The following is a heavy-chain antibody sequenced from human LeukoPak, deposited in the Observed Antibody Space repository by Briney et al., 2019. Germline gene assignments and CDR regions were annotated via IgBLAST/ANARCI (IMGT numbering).Heavy chain of an antibody. CDR1: GGSISSSSYY. D-gene: IGHD2-21*01. CDR2: IYYSGST. V-gene: IGHV4-39*01. J-gene: IGHJ5*02. CDR3: ARQRRVVVIAIPNNWFYP. Sequence: SETLSLTCTVSGGSISSSSYYWGWIRQPPGKGLEWIRSIYYSGSTYYNPSLKSRVTISVDTSKNQFSLKLSSVTAADTAVYYCARQRRVVVIAIPNNWFYPWGQGTLVTVSS.